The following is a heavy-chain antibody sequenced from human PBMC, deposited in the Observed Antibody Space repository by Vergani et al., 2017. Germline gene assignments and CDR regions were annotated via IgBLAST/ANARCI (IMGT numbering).Heavy chain of an antibody. CDR3: AANRLHCSSTSCYIPWYFDL. D-gene: IGHD2-2*02. CDR1: GYTFTSYY. J-gene: IGHJ2*01. V-gene: IGHV1-46*01. Sequence: QVQLVQSGAEVKKPGSSVKVSCKASGYTFTSYYIHWVRQAPGQGLEWMGVINPSGGSTTYAQKFQGRVTMTRDTSTSTVYMELSSLRSDDTAVYYCAANRLHCSSTSCYIPWYFDLWGRGTLVTVSS. CDR2: INPSGGST.